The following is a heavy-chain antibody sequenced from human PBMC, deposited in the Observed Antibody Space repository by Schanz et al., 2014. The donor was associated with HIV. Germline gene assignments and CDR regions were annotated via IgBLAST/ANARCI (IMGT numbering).Heavy chain of an antibody. CDR3: ARGATTYSSGYYYPDY. D-gene: IGHD3-22*01. J-gene: IGHJ4*02. CDR1: GFTFSRYW. Sequence: EVQLVESGGGLVQPGGSLRLSCAASGFTFSRYWMSWVRQAPGKGLEWVANIKQDGSEKYYVDSVKGRFTISRDNAKNSLYLQMNSLRDEDTAVYYCARGATTYSSGYYYPDYWGQGTLVTVSS. CDR2: IKQDGSEK. V-gene: IGHV3-7*01.